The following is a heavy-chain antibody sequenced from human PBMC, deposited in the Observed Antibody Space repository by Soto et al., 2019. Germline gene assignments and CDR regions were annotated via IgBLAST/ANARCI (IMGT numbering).Heavy chain of an antibody. CDR1: GFTFSSYW. CDR3: ARCWYVYDSSSYFSGDAFDI. CDR2: ISSDGSST. V-gene: IGHV3-74*01. D-gene: IGHD3-22*01. J-gene: IGHJ3*02. Sequence: EVQLVESGGGLVQPGGSLRLSCEASGFTFSSYWMHWVRQGPGKELVWVSRISSDGSSTNYADSVKGRFTISRDNAKNTLYLQMNSLRAEDTAVYYCARCWYVYDSSSYFSGDAFDIWGHGTMVTVSS.